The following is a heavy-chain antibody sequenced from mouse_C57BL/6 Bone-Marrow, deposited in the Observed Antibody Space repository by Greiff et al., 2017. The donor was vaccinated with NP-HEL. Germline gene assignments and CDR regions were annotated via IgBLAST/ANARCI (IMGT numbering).Heavy chain of an antibody. J-gene: IGHJ1*03. Sequence: VQLQQPGAELVMPGASVKLSCKASGYTFTSYWMHWVKPRPGQGLEWIGEIDPSDSYTNYNQKFKGKSTLTVDKSSSTAYMQLSSLTSEDSAVYYCARDYYSNYGWYFDVWGTGTTVTVSS. CDR3: ARDYYSNYGWYFDV. CDR1: GYTFTSYW. V-gene: IGHV1-69*01. CDR2: IDPSDSYT. D-gene: IGHD2-5*01.